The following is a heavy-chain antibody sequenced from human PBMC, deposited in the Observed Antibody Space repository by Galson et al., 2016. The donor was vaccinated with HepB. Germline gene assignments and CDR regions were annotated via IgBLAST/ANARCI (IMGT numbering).Heavy chain of an antibody. CDR2: IWYDGSKK. D-gene: IGHD2-2*01. CDR3: ARGTETSWYGQFDY. Sequence: SLRLSCAASGITFSRHVMHWVRQAPGKGLEWVAFIWYDGSKKYYGTSVEGRFTISRDNSKNTLYLQMNSLRVEDTAVYSCARGTETSWYGQFDYWGQGTPVTVSS. CDR1: GITFSRHV. J-gene: IGHJ4*02. V-gene: IGHV3-33*01.